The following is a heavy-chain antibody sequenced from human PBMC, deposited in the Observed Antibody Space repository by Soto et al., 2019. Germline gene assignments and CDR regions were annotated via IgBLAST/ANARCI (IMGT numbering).Heavy chain of an antibody. CDR2: IIPIFGTA. CDR1: GGTFSSYA. V-gene: IGHV1-69*13. D-gene: IGHD6-13*01. CDR3: AVTAAGAGVGYYYYGMDV. J-gene: IGHJ6*02. Sequence: ASVKVSCKASGGTFSSYAISWVRQAPGQGLEWMGGIIPIFGTANYAQKFQGRVTITADESTSTAYMELSSLRSEDTAVYYCAVTAAGAGVGYYYYGMDVWGQGTTVTVSS.